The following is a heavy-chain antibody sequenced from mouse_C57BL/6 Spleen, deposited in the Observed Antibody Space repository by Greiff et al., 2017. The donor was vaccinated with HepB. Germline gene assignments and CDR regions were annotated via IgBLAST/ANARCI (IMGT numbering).Heavy chain of an antibody. CDR2: ISSGSSTI. D-gene: IGHD4-1*01. V-gene: IGHV5-17*01. CDR3: ARPLTAAWFAY. J-gene: IGHJ3*01. Sequence: EVHLVESGGGLVKPGGSLKLSCAASGFTFSDYGMHWVRQAPEKGLEWVAYISSGSSTIYYADTVKGRFTISRDNAKNTLFLQMTSLRSEDTAMYYCARPLTAAWFAYWGQGTLVTVSA. CDR1: GFTFSDYG.